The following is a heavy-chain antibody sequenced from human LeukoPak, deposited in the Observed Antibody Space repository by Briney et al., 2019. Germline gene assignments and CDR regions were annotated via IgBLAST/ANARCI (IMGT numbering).Heavy chain of an antibody. CDR1: GGSISSGSYY. Sequence: SETLSLTCTVSGGSISSGSYYWSWIRQPAGKGLGWIGRIYTSGSTNYSPSLKSRVIISVDTSKNQFSLKLSSVTAADTAVYYCARGAHYYNSNEYYFDYWGQGTLVTVSS. CDR2: IYTSGST. D-gene: IGHD1-20*01. CDR3: ARGAHYYNSNEYYFDY. V-gene: IGHV4-61*02. J-gene: IGHJ4*02.